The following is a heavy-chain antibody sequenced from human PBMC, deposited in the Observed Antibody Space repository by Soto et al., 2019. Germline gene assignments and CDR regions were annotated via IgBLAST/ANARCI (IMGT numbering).Heavy chain of an antibody. CDR3: ARGGYPSSVEDQYYFDY. Sequence: GGSLRLSCAASGFTFSSYGMHWVRQAPGKGLEWVAVIWYDGSNKYYADSVKGRFTISRDNSKNTLYLQMNSLRAEDTAVYYCARGGYPSSVEDQYYFDYWGQGTLVTVSS. CDR1: GFTFSSYG. J-gene: IGHJ4*02. CDR2: IWYDGSNK. V-gene: IGHV3-33*01. D-gene: IGHD6-19*01.